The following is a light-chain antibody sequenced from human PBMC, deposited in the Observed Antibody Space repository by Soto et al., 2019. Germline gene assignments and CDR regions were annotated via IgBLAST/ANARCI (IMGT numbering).Light chain of an antibody. CDR1: QSVSYNY. V-gene: IGKV3-20*01. J-gene: IGKJ1*01. Sequence: EIVLTQSPGTLSLSPGERATLSCRASQSVSYNYLAWYQQKPGQAPRLLIFAASSRATGIPDRFSGSGSGTDFTLTISRLEPEDFAMYYCQQDGSSPRTFGQGTKVEIK. CDR2: AAS. CDR3: QQDGSSPRT.